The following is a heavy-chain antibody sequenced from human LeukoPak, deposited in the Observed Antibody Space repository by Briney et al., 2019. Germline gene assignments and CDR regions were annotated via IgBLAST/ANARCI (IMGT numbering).Heavy chain of an antibody. Sequence: GGSLRLSCAASGFTFSSYEMNWVRQAPGKGLEWVSYISGGGSTIYYADSVKGRFTISRDNAKNSLYLQMNSLRAEDTAVYYCARAIDCSSTSCYSSWGQGTLVTVSS. CDR1: GFTFSSYE. J-gene: IGHJ4*02. CDR3: ARAIDCSSTSCYSS. D-gene: IGHD2-2*01. CDR2: ISGGGSTI. V-gene: IGHV3-48*03.